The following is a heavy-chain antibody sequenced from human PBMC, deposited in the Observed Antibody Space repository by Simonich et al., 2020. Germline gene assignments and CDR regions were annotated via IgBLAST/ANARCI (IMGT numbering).Heavy chain of an antibody. V-gene: IGHV3-74*01. D-gene: IGHD4-4*01. Sequence: EVQLVESGGGLVQPGGSLRLSCPASGFPFSSYWMHWFRQAPGKGLGGVARINSDGSSTSYADSVKGRFTISRDNAKNTLYLQMNSLRAEDTAVYYCARDYSNYDAFDIWGQGTMVTVSS. CDR1: GFPFSSYW. CDR3: ARDYSNYDAFDI. J-gene: IGHJ3*02. CDR2: INSDGSST.